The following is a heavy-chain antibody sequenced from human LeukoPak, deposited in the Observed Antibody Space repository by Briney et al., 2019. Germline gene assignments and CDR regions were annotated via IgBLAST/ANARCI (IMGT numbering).Heavy chain of an antibody. CDR1: GYTFTRFD. Sequence: ASVKVSCKASGYTFTRFDTNWVRQATGQGLEWMGWVNLKSGYTGYAQKFQGRVTITRDTSINTAYMELSSLRSEDTAVYYCARVDGSPDYWGQGTLVTVSS. CDR2: VNLKSGYT. D-gene: IGHD2-15*01. V-gene: IGHV1-8*03. J-gene: IGHJ4*02. CDR3: ARVDGSPDY.